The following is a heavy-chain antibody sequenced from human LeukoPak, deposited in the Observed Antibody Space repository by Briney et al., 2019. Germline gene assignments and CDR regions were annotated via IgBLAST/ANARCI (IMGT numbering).Heavy chain of an antibody. CDR3: ARGRKGYCSSTSCYPYFDY. D-gene: IGHD2-2*01. Sequence: SQTLSLTCAVSGGSISSGGYSWSWIRQPPGKGLEWIGHIYHSGSTYYNPSLKSQVTISVDRSKNQFSLKLSSVTAADTAVYYCARGRKGYCSSTSCYPYFDYWGQGTLVTVSS. CDR1: GGSISSGGYS. V-gene: IGHV4-30-2*01. J-gene: IGHJ4*02. CDR2: IYHSGST.